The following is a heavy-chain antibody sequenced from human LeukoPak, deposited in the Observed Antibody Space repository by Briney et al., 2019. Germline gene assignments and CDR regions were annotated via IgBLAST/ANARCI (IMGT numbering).Heavy chain of an antibody. CDR2: ISSSSSYI. V-gene: IGHV3-21*01. CDR3: ARGPSTTFGDMDV. D-gene: IGHD3-3*01. J-gene: IGHJ6*03. CDR1: GFTFSSYS. Sequence: GGSLRLSCAASGFTFSSYSMNWVRQAPGKGLEWVSSISSSSSYIYYADSVKGRFTISRDNAKNSLYLQMNSLRAEDTAVYYCARGPSTTFGDMDVWGKGTTVTVSS.